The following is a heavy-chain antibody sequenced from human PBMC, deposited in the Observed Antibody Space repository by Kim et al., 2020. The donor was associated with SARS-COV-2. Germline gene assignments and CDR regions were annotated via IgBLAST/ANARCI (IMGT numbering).Heavy chain of an antibody. CDR2: ISGLNGQT. CDR1: GYTFSNYA. J-gene: IGHJ4*02. V-gene: IGHV1-3*01. CDR3: ARDLFHSGFDY. Sequence: ASVKVSCKASGYTFSNYALQWVRQAPGQSLEGMGWISGLNGQTKYSQKFQGRVTITSDTDASTAFMEVSSLRSEDTAVYYCARDLFHSGFDYWGQGTLVTVSS. D-gene: IGHD3-10*01.